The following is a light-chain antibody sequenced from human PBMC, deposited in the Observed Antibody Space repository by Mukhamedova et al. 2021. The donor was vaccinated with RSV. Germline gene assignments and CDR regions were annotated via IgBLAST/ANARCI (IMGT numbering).Light chain of an antibody. V-gene: IGKV1-39*01. CDR2: AAS. J-gene: IGKJ1*01. Sequence: WYQRRVHGRAPNLLIYAASTLHTGVPSRFSGSGSGTDFSLTIAGLEPADFATYYCQHSYGSPWTFGQGTRVEVK. CDR3: QHSYGSPWT.